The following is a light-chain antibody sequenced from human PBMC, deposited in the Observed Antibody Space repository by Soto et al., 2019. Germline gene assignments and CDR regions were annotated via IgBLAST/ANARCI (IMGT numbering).Light chain of an antibody. Sequence: QFVRTRPASVLGSPGQPITFSCPGTHSDIGNYNYVSWYQHLPGKAPKLMIYDVGSRPSGVSSRFSGSKSGNTASLAISGLQAEDEADYYCNSYREDHPRFYVFGTGTKVTVL. CDR2: DVG. CDR3: NSYREDHPRFYV. J-gene: IGLJ1*01. V-gene: IGLV2-14*03. CDR1: HSDIGNYNY.